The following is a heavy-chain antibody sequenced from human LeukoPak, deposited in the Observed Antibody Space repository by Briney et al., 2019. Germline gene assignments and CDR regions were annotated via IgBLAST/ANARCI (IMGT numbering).Heavy chain of an antibody. CDR3: ARDRGGIHPPDY. CDR1: GGSISSYY. Sequence: PSETLSLTCTVSGGSISSYYWSWIRQPPGKGLEWIGYIYYSGSTNYNPSLKSRVTISVDTSKNQFSLKLSSVTAADTAVYYCARDRGGIHPPDYWGQGTLVTVSS. D-gene: IGHD1-26*01. V-gene: IGHV4-59*12. J-gene: IGHJ4*02. CDR2: IYYSGST.